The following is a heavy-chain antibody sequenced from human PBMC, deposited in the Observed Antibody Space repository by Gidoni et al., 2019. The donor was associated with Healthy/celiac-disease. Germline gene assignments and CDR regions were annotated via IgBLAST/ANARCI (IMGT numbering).Heavy chain of an antibody. CDR2: IYYSGST. D-gene: IGHD3-22*01. CDR1: GGSISSSSYY. V-gene: IGHV4-39*01. CDR3: ARGQDYYDSSGYYYSY. J-gene: IGHJ4*02. Sequence: QLQLQESGPGLVQPSENLSLTCTVSGGSISSSSYYWGWIRQPPGKGLEWFGSIYYSGSTYYNPSLKSRVTISVDTSKNQFSLKLSSVTAADTAVYYCARGQDYYDSSGYYYSYWGQGTLVTVSS.